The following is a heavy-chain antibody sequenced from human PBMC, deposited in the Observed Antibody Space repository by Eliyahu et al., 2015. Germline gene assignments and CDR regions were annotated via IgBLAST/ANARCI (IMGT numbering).Heavy chain of an antibody. CDR1: GFTFGXYG. Sequence: QVQLVESGGGVVQPGRXLXLSCXAXGFTFGXYGXPWXRQAPGKGLQWVAVISYDGSNKYYADSVKGRFTISRDNSKNTLYLQMNSLRAEDTAVYYCAKGDYYDSSGHMDVWGQGTTVTVSS. D-gene: IGHD3-22*01. CDR3: AKGDYYDSSGHMDV. J-gene: IGHJ6*02. V-gene: IGHV3-30*18. CDR2: ISYDGSNK.